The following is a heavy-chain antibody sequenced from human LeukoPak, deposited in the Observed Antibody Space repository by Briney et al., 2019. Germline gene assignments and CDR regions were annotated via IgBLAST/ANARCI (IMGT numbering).Heavy chain of an antibody. CDR3: ARGPDIVVVVAATGPGWFDP. CDR2: ISSSGSTI. Sequence: PGGSLRLSCAASGFTFSSYEMTWVRQAPGKGLEWVSYISSSGSTIYYADSVKGRFTISRDNAKNSLYLQMNSLRAEDTAVYYCARGPDIVVVVAATGPGWFDPWGQGTLVTDSS. CDR1: GFTFSSYE. V-gene: IGHV3-48*03. J-gene: IGHJ5*02. D-gene: IGHD2-15*01.